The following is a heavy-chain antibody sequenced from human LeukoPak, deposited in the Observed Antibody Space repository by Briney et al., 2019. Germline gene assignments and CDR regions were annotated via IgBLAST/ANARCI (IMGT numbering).Heavy chain of an antibody. CDR3: GRERLGAVGRGVIDF. V-gene: IGHV1-46*01. D-gene: IGHD6-13*01. J-gene: IGHJ4*02. CDR1: GYTFTSYY. CDR2: INPSGRT. Sequence: GASVKVSCKASGYTFTSYYMHWVRLAPGQGPEWLGIINPSGRTVDAQKFQGRVTMTIVPSPGTFYMELCSLRSEDTAVYYCGRERLGAVGRGVIDFWGQGSQVTVSS.